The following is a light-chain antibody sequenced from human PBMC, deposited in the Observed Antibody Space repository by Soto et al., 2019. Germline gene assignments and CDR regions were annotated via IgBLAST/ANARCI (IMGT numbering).Light chain of an antibody. Sequence: QSVLTQPASVSGSPGQSITISCTGTSSDVGSYNLVSWFQQHPGKAPKLMIYEGNKRPSGVSNRFSGSKSGNTASLTISGLQAEDEADYYCWSYAGLNTVVFGGGTMLTVL. CDR1: SSDVGSYNL. J-gene: IGLJ2*01. CDR2: EGN. CDR3: WSYAGLNTVV. V-gene: IGLV2-23*01.